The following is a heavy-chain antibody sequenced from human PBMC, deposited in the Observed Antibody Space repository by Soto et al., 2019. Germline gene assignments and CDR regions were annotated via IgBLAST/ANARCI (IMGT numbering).Heavy chain of an antibody. V-gene: IGHV3-9*01. D-gene: IGHD3-16*01. J-gene: IGHJ4*02. Sequence: EVQLVESGGGLVQPGRSLRLSCVASGFTFDDYVMHWVRQVPGKGLEWVSGISWNSGNIDYADSVKGRFTISRDNAMNSLYLQMNSLRPEYTALYYCARGLSAVPSCLDYWGQGTLVTVSS. CDR2: ISWNSGNI. CDR3: ARGLSAVPSCLDY. CDR1: GFTFDDYV.